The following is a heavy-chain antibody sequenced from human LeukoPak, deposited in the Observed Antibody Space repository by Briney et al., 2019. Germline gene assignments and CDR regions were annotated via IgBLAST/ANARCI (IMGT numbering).Heavy chain of an antibody. CDR2: IYYSGST. CDR1: GDSISSSRYY. J-gene: IGHJ4*02. V-gene: IGHV4-39*07. CDR3: ARDLYTSGPPLDY. D-gene: IGHD2-8*01. Sequence: SETLSLTCTVSGDSISSSRYYWVWIRQPPGKGLEWIASIYYSGSTYYNPSLKSRVTISIDTSKNQFSLNLTSVTAADTAVYYCARDLYTSGPPLDYWGQGTLVTVSS.